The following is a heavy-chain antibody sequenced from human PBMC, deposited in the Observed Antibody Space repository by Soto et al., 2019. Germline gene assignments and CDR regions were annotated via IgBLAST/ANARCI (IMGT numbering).Heavy chain of an antibody. J-gene: IGHJ4*02. CDR1: GDSISSSSYY. V-gene: IGHV4-39*01. CDR3: VSLFLDIVVVPAANFDY. D-gene: IGHD2-2*03. CDR2: IYYSGST. Sequence: PSETLSLTCTVSGDSISSSSYYWGWIRQPPGKGLEWIGSIYYSGSTYYNPSLKSRVTISVDTSKNQFSLKLSSVTAADTAVYYCVSLFLDIVVVPAANFDYWGQGTLVTVSS.